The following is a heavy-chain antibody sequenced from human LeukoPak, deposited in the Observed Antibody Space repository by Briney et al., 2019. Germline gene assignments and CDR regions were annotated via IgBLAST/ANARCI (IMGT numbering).Heavy chain of an antibody. CDR1: GGSFSGYY. CDR3: ARLRITMVRGVIISFYFDY. CDR2: INHSGST. V-gene: IGHV4-34*01. J-gene: IGHJ4*02. D-gene: IGHD3-10*01. Sequence: SETLSLTCAVYGGSFSGYYWSWIRQPPGKGLEWIGEINHSGSTNYNPSLKSRVTISVDTSKNQFSLKLSSVTAADTAVYYCARLRITMVRGVIISFYFDYWGQGALVTVSS.